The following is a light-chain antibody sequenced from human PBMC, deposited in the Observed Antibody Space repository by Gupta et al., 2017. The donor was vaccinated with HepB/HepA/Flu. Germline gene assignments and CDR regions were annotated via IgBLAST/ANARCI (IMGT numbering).Light chain of an antibody. CDR1: QSISSW. V-gene: IGKV1-5*03. CDR3: QQYNSYPLT. J-gene: IGKJ1*01. CDR2: KAS. Sequence: DIQMTQSPSTLSASVGDRVTITCRASQSISSWLAWYQHKPGKPPKLLIYKASSLESGVPSRFSGSGSGTEFTLTISSLQPDDFATYYCQQYNSYPLTFGQGTKVEIK.